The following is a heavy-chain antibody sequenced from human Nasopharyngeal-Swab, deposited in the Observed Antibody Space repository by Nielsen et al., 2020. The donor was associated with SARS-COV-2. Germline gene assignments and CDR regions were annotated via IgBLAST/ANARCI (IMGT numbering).Heavy chain of an antibody. CDR3: ARGDTIFGKGSYDAFDI. CDR2: IIPIFGTA. J-gene: IGHJ3*02. D-gene: IGHD3-3*01. CDR1: GGTFSSYA. V-gene: IGHV1-69*06. Sequence: SVKVSCKASGGTFSSYAISWVRQAPGQGLEWMGGIIPIFGTANYAQKFQGRVTITADKSTSTAYMERSNLRSEDTAVYYCARGDTIFGKGSYDAFDIWGQGTMVTVSS.